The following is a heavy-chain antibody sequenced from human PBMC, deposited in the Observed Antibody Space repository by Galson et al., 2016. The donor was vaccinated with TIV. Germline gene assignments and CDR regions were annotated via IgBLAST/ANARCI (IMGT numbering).Heavy chain of an antibody. CDR1: GFAFSSYA. V-gene: IGHV3-30-3*01. Sequence: SLRLSCAASGFAFSSYAMHWVRQAPGKGLQWVAVISYDGTNRFYADSVKGQFTISRDNSKNTLYLQMSSLRTEDTAVYFCARDLGSSAYFDYWGQGTLVTVSS. CDR3: ARDLGSSAYFDY. CDR2: ISYDGTNR. D-gene: IGHD6-6*01. J-gene: IGHJ4*02.